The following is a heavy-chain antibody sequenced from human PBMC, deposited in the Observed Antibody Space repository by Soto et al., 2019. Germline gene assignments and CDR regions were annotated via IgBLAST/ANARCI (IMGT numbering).Heavy chain of an antibody. CDR2: ISYDGSNK. Sequence: LSCESSGGKFSGYAMHWVRQDQGTGLAWVAVISYDGSNKYYADSVKGRFPISRDNSKNTLYLQMNSLRADDTAVYYWARDPRAGLLDFKGQGTLVT. CDR3: ARDPRAGLLDF. D-gene: IGHD2-21*01. CDR1: GGKFSGYA. J-gene: IGHJ4*02. V-gene: IGHV3-30-3*01.